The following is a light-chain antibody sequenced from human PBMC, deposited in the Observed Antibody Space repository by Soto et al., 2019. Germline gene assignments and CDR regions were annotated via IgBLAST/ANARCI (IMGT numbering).Light chain of an antibody. J-gene: IGKJ4*01. V-gene: IGKV3-20*01. CDR1: QSVSSSY. Sequence: EIVLTQSPGILSLSPGERATLSCRASQSVSSSYLAWYQQKPGQAPRLLIYGASSRATGIPDRFSGSGSGTDFTLTISRLEPEDFAVYYCQQYGSSPLTFSGGTKVDIK. CDR3: QQYGSSPLT. CDR2: GAS.